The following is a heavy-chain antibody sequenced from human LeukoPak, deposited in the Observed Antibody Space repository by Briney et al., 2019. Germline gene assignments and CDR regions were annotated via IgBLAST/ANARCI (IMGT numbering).Heavy chain of an antibody. CDR2: FYHGTST. J-gene: IGHJ4*02. CDR1: GGSISSSGYS. Sequence: SQTLSLTCAVSGGSISSSGYSWSRIPQPPRKGLDWIGYFYHGTSTYYNPSLNRRVTISVDGSNNHFSLSLPSVTAADTSVYFSTRIVDTAMVTDNWGQGTLVTVSS. V-gene: IGHV4-30-2*01. CDR3: TRIVDTAMVTDN. D-gene: IGHD5-18*01.